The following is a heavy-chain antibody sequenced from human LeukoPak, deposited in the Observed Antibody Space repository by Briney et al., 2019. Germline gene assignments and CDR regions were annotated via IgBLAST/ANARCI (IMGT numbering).Heavy chain of an antibody. J-gene: IGHJ3*02. Sequence: GGSLRLSCAASGFTFDDYGMSWVRQAPGKGLEWVSGINWNGGSTGYADSVKGRFTISRDNSKNTLYLQMNSLRAEDTAVYYCAKLSIVGANDAFDIWGQGTMVTVSS. CDR1: GFTFDDYG. CDR2: INWNGGST. D-gene: IGHD1-26*01. V-gene: IGHV3-20*04. CDR3: AKLSIVGANDAFDI.